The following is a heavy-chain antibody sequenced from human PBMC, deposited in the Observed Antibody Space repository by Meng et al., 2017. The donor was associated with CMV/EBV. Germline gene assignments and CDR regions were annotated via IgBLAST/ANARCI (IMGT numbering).Heavy chain of an antibody. J-gene: IGHJ6*02. CDR3: ARGGRGKAAAGKRMDV. Sequence: GESLKISCAASGFTFSSYEINWVRQAPGKGLEWISYISSSGSIIYYADSVKGRFTISRDNAKNSLYLQMNSLRAEDTAVYHCARGGRGKAAAGKRMDVWGQGTTVTVSS. CDR1: GFTFSSYE. CDR2: ISSSGSII. V-gene: IGHV3-48*03. D-gene: IGHD6-13*01.